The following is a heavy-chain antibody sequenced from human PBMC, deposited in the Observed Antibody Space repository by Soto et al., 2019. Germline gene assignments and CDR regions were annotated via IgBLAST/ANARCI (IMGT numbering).Heavy chain of an antibody. V-gene: IGHV4-31*03. CDR1: GGSISSGGYY. Sequence: SETLSLTCTVSGGSISSGGYYWSWIRQHPGKGLEWIGHIYYSGNTYYNPSLKSRITISVDTSNNQFSLNLSSVTAADTAVYYCGRDSSSSSGRPGEIDPWGQGTPVTVSS. CDR3: GRDSSSSSGRPGEIDP. CDR2: IYYSGNT. D-gene: IGHD6-6*01. J-gene: IGHJ5*02.